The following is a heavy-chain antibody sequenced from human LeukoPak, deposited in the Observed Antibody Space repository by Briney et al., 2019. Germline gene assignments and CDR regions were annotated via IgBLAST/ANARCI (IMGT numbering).Heavy chain of an antibody. Sequence: SETLSLTCTVSGGSISSYYWSWIRQPPGKGLEWIGYIYYSGSTNYNPSLKSRVTISVDTSKNQFSLKLSSVTAADTAVYYCAALDGDYSLDYWGQGTLVTVSS. V-gene: IGHV4-59*01. CDR2: IYYSGST. CDR3: AALDGDYSLDY. J-gene: IGHJ4*02. D-gene: IGHD4-17*01. CDR1: GGSISSYY.